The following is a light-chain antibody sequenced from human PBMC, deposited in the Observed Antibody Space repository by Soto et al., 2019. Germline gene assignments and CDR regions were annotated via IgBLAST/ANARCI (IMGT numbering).Light chain of an antibody. CDR3: QQHSNCPPYT. CDR1: QSVSSY. Sequence: EIVLTQSPATLSLSPGERATLSCRASQSVSSYLAWYQQKPGQAPRLLIYDASNRATCIPARFSGSGSGTDFTLTISSLVPEDFAVYYGQQHSNCPPYTFGKGTKLEIK. J-gene: IGKJ2*01. V-gene: IGKV3-11*01. CDR2: DAS.